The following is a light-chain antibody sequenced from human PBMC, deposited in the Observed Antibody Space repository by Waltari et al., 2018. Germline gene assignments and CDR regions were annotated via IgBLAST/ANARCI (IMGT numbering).Light chain of an antibody. Sequence: QSALTQPASVSGSLGQSISISCIGTSSDIGAYNHVSWYQQHPGKVPKVLIYEVSNRPPGVSDRFSGSKSGNPASLAISGLQAEDEADYYCSSYTTTTAGVFGGGTELTVL. CDR2: EVS. CDR3: SSYTTTTAGV. J-gene: IGLJ3*02. CDR1: SSDIGAYNH. V-gene: IGLV2-14*01.